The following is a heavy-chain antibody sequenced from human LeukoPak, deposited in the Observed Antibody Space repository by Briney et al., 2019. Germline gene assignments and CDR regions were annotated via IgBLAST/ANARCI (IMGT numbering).Heavy chain of an antibody. CDR1: GGSISTENYD. D-gene: IGHD3-16*01. Sequence: SETLPLTCTVSGGSISTENYDWGWIRQPPGKGLEWIGNIYYTGSTNYNPSLKGRVTISVDTLKNQFSLRLTSMTAADTAVYYCVVDGAMDHWSQGTLVTVSS. V-gene: IGHV4-39*01. CDR2: IYYTGST. CDR3: VVDGAMDH. J-gene: IGHJ4*02.